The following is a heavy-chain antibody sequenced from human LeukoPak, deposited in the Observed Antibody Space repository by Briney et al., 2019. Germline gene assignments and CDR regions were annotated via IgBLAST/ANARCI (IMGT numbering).Heavy chain of an antibody. J-gene: IGHJ5*02. CDR3: ARGAVAGYNWFDP. CDR1: GGSISSSSYY. CDR2: IYYSGST. V-gene: IGHV4-39*07. Sequence: PSGTLSLTCTVSGGSISSSSYYWGWIRQPPGKGLEWIGSIYYSGSTYYNPSLKSRVTISVDTSKNQFSLKLSSVTAADTAVYYCARGAVAGYNWFDPWGQGTLVTVSS. D-gene: IGHD6-19*01.